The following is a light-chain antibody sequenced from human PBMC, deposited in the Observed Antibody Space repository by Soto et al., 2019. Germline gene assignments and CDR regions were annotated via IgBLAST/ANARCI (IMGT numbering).Light chain of an antibody. CDR3: QQYKTYSLT. Sequence: DIQMTQSPCTLSASVGDRVTITCRASQSINNWLAWYQQKPGKAPKLLIFDAFNLESGVPFRFSGSGFGTEFTLTISSLQPDDSATYYCQQYKTYSLTFGGGTKVEI. CDR2: DAF. V-gene: IGKV1-5*01. J-gene: IGKJ4*01. CDR1: QSINNW.